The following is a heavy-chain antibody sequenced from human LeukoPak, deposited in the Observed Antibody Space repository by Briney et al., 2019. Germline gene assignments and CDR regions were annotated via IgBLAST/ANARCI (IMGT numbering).Heavy chain of an antibody. CDR2: IYTSGST. J-gene: IGHJ6*03. CDR1: GGSISSGSYY. CDR3: ARDTLYYDSSGYYSSYYYYMDV. D-gene: IGHD3-22*01. Sequence: SETLSLTCTVSGGSISSGSYYWSWIRQPAGKGLEWIGRIYTSGSTNYNPSLKSRVTISVDTSKNQFSLKLSSVTAADTAVYYCARDTLYYDSSGYYSSYYYYMDVWGKGTTVTISS. V-gene: IGHV4-61*02.